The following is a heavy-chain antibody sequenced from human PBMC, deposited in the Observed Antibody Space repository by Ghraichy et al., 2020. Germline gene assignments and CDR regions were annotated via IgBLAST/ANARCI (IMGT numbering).Heavy chain of an antibody. Sequence: GSLSLTCTVSGASVSRYYWSWVRQPAGKGLEWIGRTYISGSSDYNPSLKSRVTMSLDTFKNQISLNLGSVTAADTAVYFCARDFYDTSGLGDYGMDVRGQGTTVTVAS. CDR3: ARDFYDTSGLGDYGMDV. J-gene: IGHJ6*02. CDR2: TYISGSS. D-gene: IGHD3-22*01. CDR1: GASVSRYY. V-gene: IGHV4-4*07.